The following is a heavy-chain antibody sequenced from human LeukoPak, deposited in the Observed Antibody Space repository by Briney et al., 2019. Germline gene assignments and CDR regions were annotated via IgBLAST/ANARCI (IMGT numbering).Heavy chain of an antibody. CDR2: ISSSSNYI. Sequence: GGSLRLSCAASGITFSGYNVNWVRQAPGKGLEWVSSISSSSNYIYYADSVKGRFTISRDNAKNSLYLQMNSLRAEDTAVYSCARDGGYRNFDYWGQGTLVTVSS. J-gene: IGHJ4*02. CDR1: GITFSGYN. D-gene: IGHD6-13*01. V-gene: IGHV3-21*01. CDR3: ARDGGYRNFDY.